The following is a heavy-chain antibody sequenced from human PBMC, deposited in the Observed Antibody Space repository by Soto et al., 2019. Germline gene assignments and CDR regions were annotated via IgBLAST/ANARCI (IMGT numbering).Heavy chain of an antibody. J-gene: IGHJ6*02. V-gene: IGHV1-58*02. Sequence: GASVKVSCKASGPGFIISGIQCVRQSHGQRLEWIGWIVVASGQTNYAQNFRGRVAITRDTSTATAYIELTGLTSEDTAVYFCSADRPDIGVGWWVWGQGTTVTVSS. D-gene: IGHD2-15*01. CDR3: SADRPDIGVGWWV. CDR2: IVVASGQT. CDR1: GPGFIISG.